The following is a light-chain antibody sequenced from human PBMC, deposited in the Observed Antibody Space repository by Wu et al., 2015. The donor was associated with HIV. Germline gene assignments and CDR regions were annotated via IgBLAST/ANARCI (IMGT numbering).Light chain of an antibody. CDR2: GAS. J-gene: IGKJ1*01. CDR3: QQYGTSPWT. CDR1: QSVRSSY. Sequence: ETVLTQSPGILSLSPGERATLSCRASQSVRSSYLAWYQQKPGQAPRLLIYGASSRATGIPDRFSGSGSGTDFTLTISRLEPEDFAVYYCQQYGTSPWTFGQGTKVEIK. V-gene: IGKV3-20*01.